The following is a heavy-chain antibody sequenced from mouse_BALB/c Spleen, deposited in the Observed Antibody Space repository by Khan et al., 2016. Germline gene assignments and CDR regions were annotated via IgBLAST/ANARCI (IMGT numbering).Heavy chain of an antibody. CDR2: ISDGGSYT. V-gene: IGHV5-4*02. J-gene: IGHJ3*01. Sequence: EVELVESGGGLVKPGGSLKLSCAVSGFTFSDYYMYWVRQTPAKRLEWVATISDGGSYTYYPDSVKGRFSISRDNAKNNLYLKMSSLKSEDTAMYYCAREGFRRGFAYWGQGTLVTVSA. CDR1: GFTFSDYY. CDR3: AREGFRRGFAY.